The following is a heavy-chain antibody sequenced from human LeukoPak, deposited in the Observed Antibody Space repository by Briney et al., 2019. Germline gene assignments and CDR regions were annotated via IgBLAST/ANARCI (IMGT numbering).Heavy chain of an antibody. D-gene: IGHD4/OR15-4a*01. Sequence: SETLSLTCTVSGGSISTYYWSWIRQPPGKGLEWIGYISYSGNTNYNPSLKSRVSLSVDKSKTQFSLRLSSVTAADTAVYYCAADYGDPDTLDYWGQGTHVTVSS. CDR2: ISYSGNT. CDR3: AADYGDPDTLDY. V-gene: IGHV4-59*01. CDR1: GGSISTYY. J-gene: IGHJ4*02.